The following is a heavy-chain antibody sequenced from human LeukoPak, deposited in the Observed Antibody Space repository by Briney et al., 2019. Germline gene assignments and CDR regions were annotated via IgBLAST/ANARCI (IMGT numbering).Heavy chain of an antibody. CDR2: ISGSGGST. CDR1: GSTFSSYA. J-gene: IGHJ3*02. V-gene: IGHV3-23*01. Sequence: GGSLRLSCAASGSTFSSYAMSWVRQAPGKGLEWVSAISGSGGSTYYADSVKGRFTISRDNSKNTLYLQMNSLRAEDTAVYYCYSTLVVVAATAAFDIWGQGTMVTVSS. D-gene: IGHD2-15*01. CDR3: YSTLVVVAATAAFDI.